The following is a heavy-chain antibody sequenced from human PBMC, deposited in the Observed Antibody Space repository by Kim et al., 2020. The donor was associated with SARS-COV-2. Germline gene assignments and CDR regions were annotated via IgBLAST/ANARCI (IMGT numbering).Heavy chain of an antibody. CDR2: ISWNSGSI. V-gene: IGHV3-9*01. J-gene: IGHJ4*02. D-gene: IGHD3-22*01. CDR1: GFTFDDYA. Sequence: GGSLRLSCAASGFTFDDYAMHWVRQAPGKGLEWVSGISWNSGSIGYADSVKGRFTISRDNAKNSLYLQMNSLRAEDTALYYCAKDADSGYSLYYFDYWGQGTLVTVSS. CDR3: AKDADSGYSLYYFDY.